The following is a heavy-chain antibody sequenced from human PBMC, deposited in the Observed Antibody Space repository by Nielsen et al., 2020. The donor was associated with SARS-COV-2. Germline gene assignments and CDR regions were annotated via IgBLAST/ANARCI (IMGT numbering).Heavy chain of an antibody. J-gene: IGHJ2*01. CDR2: IWYDGSNK. CDR3: ASESLSSFTAHFDV. Sequence: GESLKISCAASGFTFSSYGMHWVRQAPGKGLEWVAVIWYDGSNKYYADSVKGRFTISRDNSKNTLYLQMNSLRAEDTAAYYCASESLSSFTAHFDVWGRGTLVTVSS. V-gene: IGHV3-33*01. D-gene: IGHD1-26*01. CDR1: GFTFSSYG.